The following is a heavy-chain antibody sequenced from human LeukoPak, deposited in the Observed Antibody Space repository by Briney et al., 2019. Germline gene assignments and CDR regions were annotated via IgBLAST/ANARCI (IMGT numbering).Heavy chain of an antibody. CDR3: TKVEVGARGGVYFDY. CDR2: ISGSGGST. CDR1: GFTFTSYG. D-gene: IGHD1-26*01. J-gene: IGHJ4*02. V-gene: IGHV3-23*01. Sequence: PGGSLRLSCAASGFTFTSYGMGWVRQAPGKGLKWVSAISGSGGSTYYADSVKGRFTISRDNSQNTLSLQMNSLRAEDTAVYYCTKVEVGARGGVYFDYWGQGTLVTVSS.